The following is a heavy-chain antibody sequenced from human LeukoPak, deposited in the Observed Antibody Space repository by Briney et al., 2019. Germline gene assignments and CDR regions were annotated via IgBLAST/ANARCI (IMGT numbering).Heavy chain of an antibody. CDR1: GGSISSYY. J-gene: IGHJ4*02. CDR2: IYYSGST. V-gene: IGHV4-59*01. CDR3: ARGNWLLGDRSPNYFDY. Sequence: SETLSLTCTVSGGSISSYYWSWIRQPPGKGLEWIGYIYYSGSTNYNPSLKSRVTISVDTSKNQFSLKLSSVTAADTTVYYCARGNWLLGDRSPNYFDYWGQGTLATVSS. D-gene: IGHD3-9*01.